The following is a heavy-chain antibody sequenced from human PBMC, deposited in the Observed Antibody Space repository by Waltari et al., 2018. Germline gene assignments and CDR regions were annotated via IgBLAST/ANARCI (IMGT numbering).Heavy chain of an antibody. V-gene: IGHV1-69*01. Sequence: QVQLVQSGAEVKKPGSSVKVSCKASGGTFSSYAISWVRQAPGQGLEWMGGIIPIFGTANYAQKFQCRVTSTADESTSTAYMELSSLRSEDTAVYYCARGIVGATDYYYGMDVWGQGTTVTVSS. CDR3: ARGIVGATDYYYGMDV. J-gene: IGHJ6*02. CDR1: GGTFSSYA. CDR2: IIPIFGTA. D-gene: IGHD1-26*01.